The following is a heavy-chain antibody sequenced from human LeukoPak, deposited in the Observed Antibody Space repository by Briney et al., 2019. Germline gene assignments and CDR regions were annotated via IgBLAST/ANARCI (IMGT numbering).Heavy chain of an antibody. V-gene: IGHV5-51*01. J-gene: IGHJ2*01. CDR3: ARLGAIVVVPDAMPDWYCDL. Sequence: GESLKISCKGSGYIFTNYWIGWVRQMPGEGVEGMGMIYPGDSGTIYSPSFQGQVTISADKSITTAHLQRSSLKPSHTAMYYCARLGAIVVVPDAMPDWYCDLWGRGTLVTVSS. D-gene: IGHD2-2*01. CDR1: GYIFTNYW. CDR2: IYPGDSGT.